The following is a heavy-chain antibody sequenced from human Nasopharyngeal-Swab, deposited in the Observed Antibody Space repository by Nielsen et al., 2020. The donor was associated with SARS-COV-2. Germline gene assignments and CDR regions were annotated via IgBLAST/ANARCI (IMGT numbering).Heavy chain of an antibody. CDR3: ARLSSSWFPTYYYYYGMDV. CDR1: GFTVSAFG. J-gene: IGHJ6*02. Sequence: GESLKISCAASGFTVSAFGMHWVRQAPGEVLEWVAHISYDGHTQYYSDSVTGRFTISRDNSKNTLYLQMNSLRAEDTAVYYCARLSSSWFPTYYYYYGMDVWGQGTTVTVSS. V-gene: IGHV3-30*03. CDR2: ISYDGHTQ. D-gene: IGHD6-13*01.